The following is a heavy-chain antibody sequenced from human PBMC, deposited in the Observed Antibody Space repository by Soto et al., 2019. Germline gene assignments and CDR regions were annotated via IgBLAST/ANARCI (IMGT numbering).Heavy chain of an antibody. CDR1: EYTFTGHT. CDR3: ARDGTVNTTAGRGYYYYYYMDV. J-gene: IGHJ6*03. V-gene: IGHV1-3*01. Sequence: GASVKVSCKASEYTFTGHTMHWVRQAPGQRPEWMGWINVGNGNTKYSQKFQGRVTITRDTSATTAYMELSSLRSEDTAVYCCARDGTVNTTAGRGYYYYYYMDVWGKGTTVTVSS. D-gene: IGHD4-17*01. CDR2: INVGNGNT.